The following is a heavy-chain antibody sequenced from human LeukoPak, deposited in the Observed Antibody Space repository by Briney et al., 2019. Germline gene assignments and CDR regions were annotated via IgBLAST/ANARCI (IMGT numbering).Heavy chain of an antibody. J-gene: IGHJ5*02. D-gene: IGHD6-13*01. CDR1: GYTFTSYG. CDR2: ISAYNGNT. V-gene: IGHV1-18*01. Sequence: VASVKVSCKASGYTFTSYGISWVRQAPGQGLEWMGWISAYNGNTNYAQKLQGRVTMTTDTSTGTAYMELRSLRSDDTAVYYCARHLSGGIAAAVNWFDPWGQGTLVTVSS. CDR3: ARHLSGGIAAAVNWFDP.